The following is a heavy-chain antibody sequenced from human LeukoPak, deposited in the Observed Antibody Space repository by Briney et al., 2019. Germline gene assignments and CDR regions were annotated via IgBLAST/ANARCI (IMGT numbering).Heavy chain of an antibody. J-gene: IGHJ4*02. CDR3: ARSSAGGRREPYDY. CDR2: IYHSGST. Sequence: PSETLSLTCTVSGGSISSGGYYWSWIRQPPGKGLEWIGYIYHSGSTYYNPSLKSRVTISVDRSKNQFSLKLSSVTAADTAVYYCARSSAGGRREPYDYWGQGSLVTVSS. CDR1: GGSISSGGYY. V-gene: IGHV4-30-2*01. D-gene: IGHD2-15*01.